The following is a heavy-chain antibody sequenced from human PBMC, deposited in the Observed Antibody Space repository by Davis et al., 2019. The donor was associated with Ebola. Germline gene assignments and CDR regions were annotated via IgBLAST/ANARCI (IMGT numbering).Heavy chain of an antibody. CDR3: AKDKFPLRYFDTLGMDV. D-gene: IGHD3-9*01. Sequence: GESLKISCAASGFTFSGSAMHWVRQAPGKGLEWVANIKQDGSEKYYVDSVKGRFSISRDNAKNSLYLQMNSLRAEDTAVYYCAKDKFPLRYFDTLGMDVWGQGTTVTVSS. CDR2: IKQDGSEK. J-gene: IGHJ6*02. V-gene: IGHV3-7*01. CDR1: GFTFSGSA.